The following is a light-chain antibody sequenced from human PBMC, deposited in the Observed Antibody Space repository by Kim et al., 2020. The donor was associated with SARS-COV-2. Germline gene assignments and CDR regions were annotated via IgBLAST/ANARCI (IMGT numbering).Light chain of an antibody. CDR3: CSYANSSTPYV. CDR2: EVI. CDR1: SSDVGSYNL. Sequence: QCITISCTGTSSDVGSYNLVSWYQQHPGKAPKLMIYEVIKRPSGVSNRFSGSKSGNAASLTISGLQAEDEADYYCCSYANSSTPYVFGTGTKVTVL. J-gene: IGLJ1*01. V-gene: IGLV2-23*02.